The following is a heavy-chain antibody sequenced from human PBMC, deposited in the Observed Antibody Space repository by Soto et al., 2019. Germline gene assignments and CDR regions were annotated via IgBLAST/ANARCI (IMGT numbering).Heavy chain of an antibody. Sequence: SVKVSCKASGGTFSSYAISWVRQAPGQGLEWMGGIIPIFGTANYAQKFQGRVTITADESTSTAYMELSSLRSEDTAVYYCETITIFGVVIVPSYYYYGMDVWGQGTTVTVSS. CDR1: GGTFSSYA. CDR2: IIPIFGTA. CDR3: ETITIFGVVIVPSYYYYGMDV. D-gene: IGHD3-3*01. V-gene: IGHV1-69*13. J-gene: IGHJ6*02.